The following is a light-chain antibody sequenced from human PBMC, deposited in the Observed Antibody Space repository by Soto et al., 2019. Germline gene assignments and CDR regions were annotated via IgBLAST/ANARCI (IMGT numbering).Light chain of an antibody. V-gene: IGLV2-14*01. CDR3: SSYTGSSTFV. J-gene: IGLJ1*01. CDR1: SSDVGGYDY. Sequence: QSVLTQPASVSGSPGQSITISCTGTSSDVGGYDYVSWYQQLPGKAPKLLIYDVNNRPSGVSHRFSGSKPGNTASLTISGLQAEDEADYYCSSYTGSSTFVFGTGTKVTVL. CDR2: DVN.